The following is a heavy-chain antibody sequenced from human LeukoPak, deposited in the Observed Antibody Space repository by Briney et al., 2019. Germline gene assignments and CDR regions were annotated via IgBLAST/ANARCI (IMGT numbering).Heavy chain of an antibody. CDR1: EMSFSAYY. CDR2: INYGGST. D-gene: IGHD6-19*01. V-gene: IGHV4-34*01. Sequence: PSETLSLTCAVSEMSFSAYYWNWIRQSPGKGLEWIGEINYGGSTKYTPSLEGRGTILIDTSKNQFSLKLTFVTAADTAVYYCARGFPPGSGSRGSHAFDVWGQGTMVTVSS. J-gene: IGHJ3*01. CDR3: ARGFPPGSGSRGSHAFDV.